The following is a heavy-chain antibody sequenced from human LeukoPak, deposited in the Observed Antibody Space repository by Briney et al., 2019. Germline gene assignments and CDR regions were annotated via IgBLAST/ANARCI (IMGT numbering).Heavy chain of an antibody. CDR1: GGSISSSSYY. Sequence: PSETLSLTCTVSGGSISSSSYYWGWIRQPPGKGLEWIGSIYYSGSTYYNPSLKSRVTISVDTSKNQFSLKLSSVTAADTAVYYCARVSYSSGWYLELFDYWGQGTLVTVSS. CDR2: IYYSGST. CDR3: ARVSYSSGWYLELFDY. V-gene: IGHV4-39*07. J-gene: IGHJ4*02. D-gene: IGHD6-19*01.